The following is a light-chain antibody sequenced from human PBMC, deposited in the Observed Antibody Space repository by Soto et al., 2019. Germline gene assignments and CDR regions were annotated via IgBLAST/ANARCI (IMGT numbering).Light chain of an antibody. J-gene: IGLJ1*01. CDR2: DND. V-gene: IGLV1-44*01. CDR1: SSNIGSNT. CDR3: ATWDDSRNGYV. Sequence: QSALTQPPSASGTPGQRVTISASGSSSNIGSNTVSWYQQVPGTAPKLLIYDNDERPSGVPGRFSGSKSGTSASLAISGLQSEDEADYYCATWDDSRNGYVFGPGTKVT.